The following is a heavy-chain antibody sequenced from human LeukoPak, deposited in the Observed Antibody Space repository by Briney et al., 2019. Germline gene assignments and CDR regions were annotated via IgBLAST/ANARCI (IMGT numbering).Heavy chain of an antibody. Sequence: PSETLSLTCTVSGGSISSYYWSWIRQPPGKGLEWIGYIYYSGSTNYNPSLKSRVTISVDTSKNQFSLKLSSVTAADTAVYYCAREEGGLYHDAFDIWGQGTMVTVSS. CDR3: AREEGGLYHDAFDI. D-gene: IGHD2/OR15-2a*01. CDR1: GGSISSYY. J-gene: IGHJ3*02. CDR2: IYYSGST. V-gene: IGHV4-59*12.